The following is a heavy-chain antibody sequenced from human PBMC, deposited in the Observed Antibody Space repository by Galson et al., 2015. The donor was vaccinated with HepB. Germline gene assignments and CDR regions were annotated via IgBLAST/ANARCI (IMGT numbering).Heavy chain of an antibody. CDR3: ARVSRTTVKPRLYYYYMDV. CDR2: INPNSGGT. D-gene: IGHD4-17*01. CDR1: GYTFTGYY. J-gene: IGHJ6*03. V-gene: IGHV1-2*06. Sequence: SVKVSCKASGYTFTGYYMHWVRQAPGQGLEWMGRINPNSGGTNYAQKFQGRVTMTRDTSISTAYMELSRLRSDDTAVYYCARVSRTTVKPRLYYYYMDVWGKGTTVTVSS.